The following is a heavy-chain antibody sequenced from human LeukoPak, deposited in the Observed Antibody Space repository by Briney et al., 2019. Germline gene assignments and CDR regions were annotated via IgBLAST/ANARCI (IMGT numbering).Heavy chain of an antibody. D-gene: IGHD6-13*01. CDR2: INHSGST. J-gene: IGHJ6*04. Sequence: SETLSLTCAVYGGSFSGYYWSWIRQPPGKGLEWSGEINHSGSTNYNPSLKSRVTISVDTSKNQFSLKLSSVTAADTAVYYCARGTTGRGSSSSPYYYGMDVWGKGTTVTVPS. CDR1: GGSFSGYY. V-gene: IGHV4-34*01. CDR3: ARGTTGRGSSSSPYYYGMDV.